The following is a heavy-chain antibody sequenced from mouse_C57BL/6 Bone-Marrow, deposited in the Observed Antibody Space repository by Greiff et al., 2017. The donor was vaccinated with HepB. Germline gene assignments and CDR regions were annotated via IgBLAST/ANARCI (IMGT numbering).Heavy chain of an antibody. CDR1: GYTFTSYW. Sequence: VQLQQPGAELVKPGASVKLSCKASGYTFTSYWMQWVKQRPGQGLEWIGEIDPSDSYTNYNQKFKGKATLTVDTSSSTAYMPLSSLTSDDSAVYYCARGGTFAYWGQGTLVTVSA. V-gene: IGHV1-50*01. CDR2: IDPSDSYT. J-gene: IGHJ3*01. CDR3: ARGGTFAY.